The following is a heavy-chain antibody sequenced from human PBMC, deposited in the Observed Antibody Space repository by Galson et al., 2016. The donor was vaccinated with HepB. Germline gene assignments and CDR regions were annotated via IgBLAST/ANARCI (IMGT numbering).Heavy chain of an antibody. D-gene: IGHD6-19*01. CDR2: IKQDGSEK. V-gene: IGHV3-7*03. J-gene: IGHJ3*02. CDR1: GFTFRRYW. Sequence: LRLSCAASGFTFRRYWMNWVRQAPGKGLEWVANIKQDGSEKYYVDSVKGRFTISRDNAENSLYLQMNSLRAEDTAMYYCARDGGSGWHDAFDIWGQGTMVTVSS. CDR3: ARDGGSGWHDAFDI.